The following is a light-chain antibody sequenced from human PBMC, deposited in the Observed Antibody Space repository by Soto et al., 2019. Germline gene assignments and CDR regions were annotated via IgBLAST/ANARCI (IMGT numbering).Light chain of an antibody. Sequence: DIQMTQSPSTLSASVGDRVTITCRASQSVSSWLAWYQQKPGKAPKLLMYKASTLESGVPSRFSGSGSGTEFTLTISSLQPDDFATYYCQQYDSYSWTFGQGTKVDIE. J-gene: IGKJ1*01. CDR3: QQYDSYSWT. CDR2: KAS. CDR1: QSVSSW. V-gene: IGKV1-5*03.